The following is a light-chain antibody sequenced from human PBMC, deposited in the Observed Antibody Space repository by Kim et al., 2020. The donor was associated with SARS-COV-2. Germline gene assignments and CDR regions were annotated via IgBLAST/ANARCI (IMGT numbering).Light chain of an antibody. J-gene: IGLJ3*02. CDR3: ATWDVSLDAWV. CDR2: NDN. Sequence: GQRTTISSAGSSSDCGRHFVTWFQQLPGTAPKVFIYNDNHRPSGVPDRFSGSRSGTSASLAISGLQSEDEADYYCATWDVSLDAWVFGGGTQLTVL. V-gene: IGLV1-44*01. CDR1: SSDCGRHF.